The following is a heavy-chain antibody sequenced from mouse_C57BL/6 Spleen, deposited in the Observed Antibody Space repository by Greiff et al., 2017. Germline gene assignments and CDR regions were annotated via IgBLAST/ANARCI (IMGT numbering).Heavy chain of an antibody. Sequence: QVQLQQPGAELVKPGASVKMSCKASGYTFTSYWITWVKQRPGQGLEWIGDIYPGSGSTNYNEKFKSKATLTVDTSSSTAYMQLSSLTSEDSAVYYCARYGYGSSLTDFDYWGQGTTLTGSS. V-gene: IGHV1-55*01. CDR3: ARYGYGSSLTDFDY. D-gene: IGHD1-1*01. CDR2: IYPGSGST. CDR1: GYTFTSYW. J-gene: IGHJ2*01.